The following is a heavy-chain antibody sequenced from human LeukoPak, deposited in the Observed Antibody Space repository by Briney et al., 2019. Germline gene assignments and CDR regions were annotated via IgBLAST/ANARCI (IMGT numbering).Heavy chain of an antibody. CDR3: ARGLTGGWAAVFDY. V-gene: IGHV4-39*07. CDR2: IHSSGTP. J-gene: IGHJ4*01. Sequence: PSETLSLTCTVSGDSLKSGTFFWGWVRQSPGKGLEWIGSIHSSGTPYSNPSLESRARVSTDTSTNSFSLKLRSVTAADTAVYYCARGLTGGWAAVFDYWGRGTLVTVSS. D-gene: IGHD1-26*01. CDR1: GDSLKSGTFF.